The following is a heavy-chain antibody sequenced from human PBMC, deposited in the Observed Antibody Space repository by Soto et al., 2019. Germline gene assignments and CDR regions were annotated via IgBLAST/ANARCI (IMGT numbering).Heavy chain of an antibody. CDR1: GYTFTSYA. CDR3: ARDQESGYSSGWFDP. D-gene: IGHD6-19*01. V-gene: IGHV1-3*01. Sequence: ASVKVSCKASGYTFTSYAMHWVRQAPGQRLEWMGWINAGNGNTKYSQKFQGRVTITRDTSASTAYMELSSLRSEDTAVYYCARDQESGYSSGWFDPWGQGTRVTVSS. CDR2: INAGNGNT. J-gene: IGHJ5*02.